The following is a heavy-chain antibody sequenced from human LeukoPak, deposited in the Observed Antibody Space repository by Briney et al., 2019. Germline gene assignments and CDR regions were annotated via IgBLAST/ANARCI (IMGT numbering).Heavy chain of an antibody. V-gene: IGHV4-34*01. CDR1: CGSFSGYY. J-gene: IGHJ3*02. CDR3: ARGDGYCSSTSCYGPRAFDI. D-gene: IGHD2-2*03. CDR2: INHSGST. Sequence: SETLSLTCAVYCGSFSGYYWSWIRQPPGKGLEWIGEINHSGSTNYNPSLKSRVTISVDTSKNQFSLKLSSVTAADTAVCYCARGDGYCSSTSCYGPRAFDIWGQGTMVTVSS.